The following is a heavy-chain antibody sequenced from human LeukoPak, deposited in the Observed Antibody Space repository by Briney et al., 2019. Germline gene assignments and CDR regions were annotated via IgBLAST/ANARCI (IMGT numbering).Heavy chain of an antibody. CDR1: GGSISSSSYY. J-gene: IGHJ4*02. CDR2: IYYSGST. D-gene: IGHD3-10*01. V-gene: IGHV4-39*07. Sequence: NPSETLSLTCTVSGGSISSSSYYWGWIRQPPGKGLEWIGSIYYSGSTYYNPSLKSRVTISLDTSQNQFSLKLTSVTPADTAVYYCAKTAKYYYGSETYYFFEYWGQGTLVTVSS. CDR3: AKTAKYYYGSETYYFFEY.